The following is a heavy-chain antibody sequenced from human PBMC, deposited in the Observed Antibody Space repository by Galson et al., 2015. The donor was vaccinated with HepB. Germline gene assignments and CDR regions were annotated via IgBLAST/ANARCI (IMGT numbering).Heavy chain of an antibody. CDR1: GFTFSSYG. Sequence: SLRLSCAASGFTFSSYGMHWVRQAPGKGLEWVAVIWYDGSNKYYADSVKGRFTISRDNSKNTLYLQMNSLRAEDTAVYYCARGGSYSYYYGMDVWGQGTTVTVSS. J-gene: IGHJ6*02. CDR3: ARGGSYSYYYGMDV. CDR2: IWYDGSNK. V-gene: IGHV3-33*08. D-gene: IGHD1-26*01.